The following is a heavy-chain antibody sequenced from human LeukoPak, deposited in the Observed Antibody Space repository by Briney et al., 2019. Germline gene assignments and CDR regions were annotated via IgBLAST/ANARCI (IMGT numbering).Heavy chain of an antibody. D-gene: IGHD5-18*01. J-gene: IGHJ6*03. Sequence: PGGSLRLSCAASGFSFTTYGMSWVRQAPGRGLEWVSALNAAGRSSFYADSVKGRFTISRDNSKNTLYLQMNSLRGEDTAVYYCARVSGYSHYYYMDVWGKGTTVTVSS. CDR2: LNAAGRSS. CDR3: ARVSGYSHYYYMDV. CDR1: GFSFTTYG. V-gene: IGHV3-23*05.